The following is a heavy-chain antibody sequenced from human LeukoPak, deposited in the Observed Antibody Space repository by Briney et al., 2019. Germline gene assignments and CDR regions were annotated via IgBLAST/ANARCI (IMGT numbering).Heavy chain of an antibody. J-gene: IGHJ3*02. V-gene: IGHV3-9*01. CDR2: ISWNSGSI. D-gene: IGHD4-23*01. CDR3: AKDGGYGGNSGAFDI. CDR1: GFTFDDYA. Sequence: PGRSLRLSCAASGFTFDDYAMHWVRQAPGKGLEWVSGISWNSGSIGYADSVKGRFTISRDNAKNSLYLQMNGLRAEDTALYYCAKDGGYGGNSGAFDIWGQGTTVTVSS.